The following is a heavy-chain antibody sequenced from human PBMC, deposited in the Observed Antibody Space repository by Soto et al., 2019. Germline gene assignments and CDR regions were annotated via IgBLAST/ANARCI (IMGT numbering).Heavy chain of an antibody. J-gene: IGHJ4*02. Sequence: GGSLRLSCAASGFTFSSCAMSWVRQAPAKGLEWVSAIRDSDSGGTTYYADSVKGRFTISRDDSKNTLYLQMSSLRAEDTAMYYCAKVRVGIDVDFDYWGQGALVTSPQ. CDR2: IRDSDSGGTT. CDR1: GFTFSSCA. CDR3: AKVRVGIDVDFDY. D-gene: IGHD2-21*01. V-gene: IGHV3-23*01.